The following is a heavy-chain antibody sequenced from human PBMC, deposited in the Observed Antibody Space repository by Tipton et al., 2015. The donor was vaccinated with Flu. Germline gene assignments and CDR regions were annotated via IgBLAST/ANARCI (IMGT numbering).Heavy chain of an antibody. V-gene: IGHV4-39*01. CDR2: IYYSGST. CDR3: ARRRSGVGALGL. CDR1: GGSISSSSYY. J-gene: IGHJ4*02. Sequence: TLSLTCTVSGGSISSSSYYWGWIRQPPGKGLEWIGSIYYSGSTYYNPSLKSRVTISVDTSKNQFSLKLSSVTAADTAVYYCARRRSGVGALGLWGQGTLVAVSS. D-gene: IGHD1-26*01.